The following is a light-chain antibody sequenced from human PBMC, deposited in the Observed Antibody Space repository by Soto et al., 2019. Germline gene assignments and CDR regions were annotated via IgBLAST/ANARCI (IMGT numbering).Light chain of an antibody. CDR3: SSYTTSSTLVV. V-gene: IGLV2-14*01. Sequence: QSVLTQPASVSGSPGQSITISCTGTISDVGGFNYVSWYQQHPGKAPKLIIYEVSNWPSGVSNLFSGSKSGNTASLTISGLQAEDEADYYCSSYTTSSTLVVFGGGTKLTVL. CDR2: EVS. CDR1: ISDVGGFNY. J-gene: IGLJ2*01.